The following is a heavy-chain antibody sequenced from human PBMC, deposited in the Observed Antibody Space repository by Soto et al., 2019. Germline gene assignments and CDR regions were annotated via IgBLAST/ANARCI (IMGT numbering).Heavy chain of an antibody. J-gene: IGHJ4*02. V-gene: IGHV3-23*01. CDR3: ARRYCSSTSCYAGGGFDY. Sequence: PGGSLRLSCAPSGFTFSSYGMHWARQAPGKGLEWVSAISGGGGSTYYADSVKGRFTISRDNSKNTLYLQMNSLRAEDTAVYYCARRYCSSTSCYAGGGFDYWGQGTLVTVSS. D-gene: IGHD2-2*01. CDR1: GFTFSSYG. CDR2: ISGGGGST.